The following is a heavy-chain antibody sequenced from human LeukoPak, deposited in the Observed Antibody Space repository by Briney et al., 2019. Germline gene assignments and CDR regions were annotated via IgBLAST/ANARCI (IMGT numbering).Heavy chain of an antibody. V-gene: IGHV4-59*01. CDR3: ARGGDSSSWEFDY. CDR1: GGSISSYY. CDR2: IYYSGST. D-gene: IGHD6-13*01. Sequence: SETLSLTCTVSGGSISSYYWSWIRQPPGKGLEWIGYIYYSGSTNYNPSLRSRVTISVDTSKNQFSLKLSSVTAADTAVYYCARGGDSSSWEFDYWGQGTLVTVSS. J-gene: IGHJ4*02.